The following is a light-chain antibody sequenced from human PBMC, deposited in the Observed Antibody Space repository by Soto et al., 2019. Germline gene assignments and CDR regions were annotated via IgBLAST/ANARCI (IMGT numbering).Light chain of an antibody. CDR3: QSADSSGTYGV. CDR1: ALPKQY. CDR2: KDS. Sequence: SYELTQPPSVSVSPGQTARIXCSGDALPKQYAYWYQQKPGQAPVLVIYKDSERPSGIPERFSGSSSGTTVTLTISGVQAEDEADYYCQSADSSGTYGVFGGGTKVTVL. V-gene: IGLV3-25*03. J-gene: IGLJ2*01.